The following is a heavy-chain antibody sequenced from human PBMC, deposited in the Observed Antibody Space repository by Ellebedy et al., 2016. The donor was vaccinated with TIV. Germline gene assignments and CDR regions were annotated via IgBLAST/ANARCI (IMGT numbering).Heavy chain of an antibody. Sequence: SVKVSCXASGGTFTTHAISWVRQAPGQGFEWMGGIIPIFGTTNYARNFQGRVTITADQSTNSTYMELSSLRSEDTAVYYCASGHKQWLERTSFYFYGMDVWGQGTTVTVSS. V-gene: IGHV1-69*13. CDR3: ASGHKQWLERTSFYFYGMDV. J-gene: IGHJ6*02. CDR1: GGTFTTHA. D-gene: IGHD6-19*01. CDR2: IIPIFGTT.